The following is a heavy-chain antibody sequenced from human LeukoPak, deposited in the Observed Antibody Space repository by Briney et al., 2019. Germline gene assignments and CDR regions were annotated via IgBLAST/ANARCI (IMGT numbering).Heavy chain of an antibody. Sequence: GESLKISCKGSGYSFTSYWIGWVRQMPGKGLEWMGIIYPGDSDTRYSPSFQGQVTMSADKSINTAYLQWSSLKASDTAIYYCARPKGLYYYGSATFSFDYWGQGTLVTVSS. J-gene: IGHJ4*02. D-gene: IGHD3-10*01. CDR1: GYSFTSYW. CDR2: IYPGDSDT. V-gene: IGHV5-51*01. CDR3: ARPKGLYYYGSATFSFDY.